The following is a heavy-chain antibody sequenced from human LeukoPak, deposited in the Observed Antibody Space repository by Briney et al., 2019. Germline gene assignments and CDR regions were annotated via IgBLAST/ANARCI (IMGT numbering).Heavy chain of an antibody. CDR2: MNPNSGNT. J-gene: IGHJ5*02. CDR3: ARGRQVWAHTNWFDP. CDR1: GYTFTSYD. V-gene: IGHV1-8*01. D-gene: IGHD3-16*01. Sequence: ASVKVSCKASGYTFTSYDINWVRQATGQGLEWMGWMNPNSGNTGYAQKFQGRVTMTRNTSISTAYMELSSLRSEDTAVYYCARGRQVWAHTNWFDPWGQGTLVPVSS.